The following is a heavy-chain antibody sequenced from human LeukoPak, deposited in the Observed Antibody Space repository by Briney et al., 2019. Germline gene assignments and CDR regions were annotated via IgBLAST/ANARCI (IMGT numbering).Heavy chain of an antibody. CDR3: AKVAGYLAPGDEGAFDI. CDR2: ISGSGGST. D-gene: IGHD3-9*01. Sequence: GGSLRLSCAASGFTFSSYAMSWVRQAPGKGLEWVSAISGSGGSTYYADSVKGRFTISRDNSKNTLYLQMNSLRAEDTAVYYCAKVAGYLAPGDEGAFDIWGQGTMVTVSS. J-gene: IGHJ3*02. CDR1: GFTFSSYA. V-gene: IGHV3-23*01.